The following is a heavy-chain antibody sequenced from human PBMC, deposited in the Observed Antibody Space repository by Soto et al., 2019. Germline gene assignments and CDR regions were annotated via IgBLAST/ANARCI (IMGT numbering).Heavy chain of an antibody. V-gene: IGHV5-10-1*01. CDR3: ASQERGMTTVFKGLYHHYGMDV. D-gene: IGHD4-17*01. CDR2: IDPSDSYT. J-gene: IGHJ6*02. CDR1: GYSFTSYW. Sequence: GESLKISCKGSGYSFTSYWISWVRQMPGKGLEWMGRIDPSDSYTNYSPSFQGHVTISADKSISTAYLQWSSLKASDTAMYYCASQERGMTTVFKGLYHHYGMDVRGPGITVTLFS.